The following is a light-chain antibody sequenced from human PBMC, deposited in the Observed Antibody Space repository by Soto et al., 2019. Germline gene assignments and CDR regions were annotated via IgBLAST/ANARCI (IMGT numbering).Light chain of an antibody. CDR3: HQSYSTPRT. CDR2: AAS. CDR1: QSISSY. V-gene: IGKV1-39*01. J-gene: IGKJ1*01. Sequence: DIQMTQSPSSLSASVGDRVTITCRASQSISSYLNWYQQKPGKAPKLLIYAASSLQSGVPSRFSGSGSGTYFTLPLSSLQPEAFATYYCHQSYSTPRTFGKGTKVDIK.